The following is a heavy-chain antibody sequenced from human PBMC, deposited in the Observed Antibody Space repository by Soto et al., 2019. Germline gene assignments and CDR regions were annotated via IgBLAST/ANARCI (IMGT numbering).Heavy chain of an antibody. CDR1: GGSISSSSYY. D-gene: IGHD3-22*01. CDR2: IYYSGST. J-gene: IGHJ3*02. V-gene: IGHV4-39*01. Sequence: PSETLSLTCTVSGGSISSSSYYWGWIRQPPGKWLEWIGSIYYSGSTYYNPSLKSRVTISVDTSKNQFSLKLSSVTAADTAVYYCDCYYDSSGTNHAFDIWGQGTMVTV. CDR3: DCYYDSSGTNHAFDI.